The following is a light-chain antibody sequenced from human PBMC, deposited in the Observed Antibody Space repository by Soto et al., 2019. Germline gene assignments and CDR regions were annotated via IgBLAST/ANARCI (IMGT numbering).Light chain of an antibody. CDR3: SSYAGSNNYV. Sequence: QYVLTQTPSASGSRGQSVTISCTGTSSDIGAYDSVSWYQHHPGEAPRALIYXVXXRXSXXXXVFCGSXSGNTASLTVSGLQTEDEADYYCSSYAGSNNYVFGTGTKVTV. CDR1: SSDIGAYDS. CDR2: XVX. V-gene: IGLV2-8*01. J-gene: IGLJ1*01.